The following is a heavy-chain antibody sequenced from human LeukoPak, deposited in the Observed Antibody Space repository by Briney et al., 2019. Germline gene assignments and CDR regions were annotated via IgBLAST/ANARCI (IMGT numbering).Heavy chain of an antibody. D-gene: IGHD2-15*01. V-gene: IGHV1-2*02. Sequence: ASVKVSCKASGYTFTGYYMHWVRQAPGQGLEWMGWINPNSGGTNYAQKFQGRVTMTRDTSISTAYMELSSLRSEDTAVYYCARGGVACSGGSCYSRKLTRYGMDVWGQGTTVTVSS. J-gene: IGHJ6*02. CDR1: GYTFTGYY. CDR2: INPNSGGT. CDR3: ARGGVACSGGSCYSRKLTRYGMDV.